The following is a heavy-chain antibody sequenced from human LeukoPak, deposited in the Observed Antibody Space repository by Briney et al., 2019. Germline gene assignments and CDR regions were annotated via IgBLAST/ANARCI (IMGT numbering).Heavy chain of an antibody. Sequence: SETLSLTCTVSGGSISSHDWSWIRQPPGKGLEYIGYIHYSGITNYNPSLMSRVTISVDTSKNQISLKLSSVTAADTAVYYCARRYNYVFDYWGQGTLVTVSS. J-gene: IGHJ4*02. CDR3: ARRYNYVFDY. D-gene: IGHD1-1*01. CDR1: GGSISSHD. V-gene: IGHV4-59*11. CDR2: IHYSGIT.